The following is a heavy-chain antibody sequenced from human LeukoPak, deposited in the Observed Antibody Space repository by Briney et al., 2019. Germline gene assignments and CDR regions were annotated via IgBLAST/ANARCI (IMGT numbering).Heavy chain of an antibody. V-gene: IGHV1-24*01. D-gene: IGHD1-20*01. CDR3: ATAPNWNDAPFDY. Sequence: ASVKVSCKVSGYTLTELSMHWVRQAPGKGLEWMGGFDPEDGETIYAQRFQGRVTMTEDTSTDTAYMELSSLRSEDTAVYYCATAPNWNDAPFDYWGQGTLVTVSS. J-gene: IGHJ4*02. CDR2: FDPEDGET. CDR1: GYTLTELS.